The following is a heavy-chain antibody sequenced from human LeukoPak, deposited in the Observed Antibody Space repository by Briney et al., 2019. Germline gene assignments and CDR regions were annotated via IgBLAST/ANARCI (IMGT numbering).Heavy chain of an antibody. J-gene: IGHJ4*02. CDR1: GGTFSSYA. CDR2: IIPILGIA. D-gene: IGHD6-6*01. V-gene: IGHV1-69*04. CDR3: ARVTWEVAARPVDY. Sequence: ASVKVSCKASGGTFSSYAIIWVRQAPGQGLEWMGRIIPILGIANYAQKFQGRVTITADKSTSTAYMELSSLRSEDTAVYYCARVTWEVAARPVDYWGQGTLVTVSS.